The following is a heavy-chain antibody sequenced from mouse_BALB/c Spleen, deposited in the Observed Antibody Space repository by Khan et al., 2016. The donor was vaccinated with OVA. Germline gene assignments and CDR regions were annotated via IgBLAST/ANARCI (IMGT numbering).Heavy chain of an antibody. Sequence: QVQLKQSGAELARPGASVKMSCKASGYTFTTYTMHWVQQRPGQGLEWIGYINPSNGYTNYNQKFKDKSTFTADKSSSTAYMQLSSLTSDYSAVYYCAREGAYYRSDGWFSYWGQGTLVTGSA. J-gene: IGHJ3*01. V-gene: IGHV1-4*01. CDR3: AREGAYYRSDGWFSY. CDR1: GYTFTTYT. D-gene: IGHD2-14*01. CDR2: INPSNGYT.